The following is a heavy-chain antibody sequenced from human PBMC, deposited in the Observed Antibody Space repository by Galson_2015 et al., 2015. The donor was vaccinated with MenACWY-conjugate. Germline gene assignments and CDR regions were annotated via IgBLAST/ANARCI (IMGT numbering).Heavy chain of an antibody. J-gene: IGHJ4*02. CDR1: GFTLSSYR. Sequence: SLRLSCAASGFTLSSYRMHWVRQSPGKGLEWVALIWSGGNKKSYADSVRGRFNISRDNSKNTLYLQMNNLRADDTAMYYCARGSLEGRGSYHHYNGPWAFFDHWGPGTLVTVSS. CDR3: ARGSLEGRGSYHHYNGPWAFFDH. CDR2: IWSGGNKK. D-gene: IGHD5-24*01. V-gene: IGHV3-33*01.